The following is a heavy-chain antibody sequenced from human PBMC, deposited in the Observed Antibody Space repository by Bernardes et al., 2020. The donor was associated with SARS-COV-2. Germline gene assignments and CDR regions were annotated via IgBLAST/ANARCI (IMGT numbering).Heavy chain of an antibody. V-gene: IGHV3-23*01. D-gene: IGHD2-21*01. J-gene: IGHJ6*02. CDR2: ISGDDFGT. Sequence: GGSLRLSCAASGFAFKNYAMTWVRQAPGEGLEWVAAISGDDFGTFYADSVRGRFTISRDNSRTALFLQMSSLRAEDTAVYHCARARLCFGGVCPPDVYHGLDVWGQGTTVTVSS. CDR1: GFAFKNYA. CDR3: ARARLCFGGVCPPDVYHGLDV.